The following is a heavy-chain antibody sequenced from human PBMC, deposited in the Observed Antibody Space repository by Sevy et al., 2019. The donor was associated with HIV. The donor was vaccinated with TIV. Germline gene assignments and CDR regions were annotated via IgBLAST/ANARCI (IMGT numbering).Heavy chain of an antibody. CDR2: ISAYNGNT. Sequence: ASVKVSCKASGYTFTSYGINWVRQAPGQGLEWMGWISAYNGNTNYPQKLQGRVTMTTDTSTSTAYLELRSLRSDDTAVYYCARAGVTLEPAGPYYYMDVWGKGTTVTVSS. V-gene: IGHV1-18*01. D-gene: IGHD2-2*01. CDR3: ARAGVTLEPAGPYYYMDV. CDR1: GYTFTSYG. J-gene: IGHJ6*03.